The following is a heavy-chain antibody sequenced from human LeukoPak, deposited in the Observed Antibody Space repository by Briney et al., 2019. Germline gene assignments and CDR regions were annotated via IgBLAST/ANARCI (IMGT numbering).Heavy chain of an antibody. V-gene: IGHV3-30*04. Sequence: GGSLRLSCAASGFTFSSYAMSWVRQTPGKGLEWLAVISYDGTNKFYADSVKGRFTVSRDNSKNTLYLQIDSLRAEDTAVYYCVRAGVYYDNSEYLKLDYWGQGTLVTVSS. CDR3: VRAGVYYDNSEYLKLDY. D-gene: IGHD3-22*01. J-gene: IGHJ4*02. CDR1: GFTFSSYA. CDR2: ISYDGTNK.